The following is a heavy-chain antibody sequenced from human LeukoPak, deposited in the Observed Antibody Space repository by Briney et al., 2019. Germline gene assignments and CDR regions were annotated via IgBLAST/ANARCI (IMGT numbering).Heavy chain of an antibody. J-gene: IGHJ4*02. D-gene: IGHD1-1*01. Sequence: SETLSLTCIVSGGSISNYYWGWIRQTPGKGLEWIGYIHNSGSTKYNPSLKSPVSISVDTSKNQFSLKVNSVTAADTAVYYCARGGGWGNWNDAVDYWGQGTLVSVSS. CDR1: GGSISNYY. CDR2: IHNSGST. CDR3: ARGGGWGNWNDAVDY. V-gene: IGHV4-59*01.